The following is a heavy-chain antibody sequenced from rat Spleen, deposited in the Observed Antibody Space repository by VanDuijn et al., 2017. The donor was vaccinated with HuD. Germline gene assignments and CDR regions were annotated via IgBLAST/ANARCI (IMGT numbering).Heavy chain of an antibody. CDR1: GFTFSNSY. CDR2: ISTGGGNT. Sequence: EVQLVESGGGLVQPGRSLKLSCAASGFTFSNSYMAWVRQAPTKGLEWVTYISTGGGNTYYRDSVKGRFTVSRDNAKSTLYLQMDSLRSEDTATYYCSRDRSYYGFTLDYWGQGVMVTVSS. D-gene: IGHD1-7*01. V-gene: IGHV5-27*01. CDR3: SRDRSYYGFTLDY. J-gene: IGHJ2*01.